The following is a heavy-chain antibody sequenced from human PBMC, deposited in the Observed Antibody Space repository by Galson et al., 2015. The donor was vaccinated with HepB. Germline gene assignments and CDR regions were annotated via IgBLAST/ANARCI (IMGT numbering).Heavy chain of an antibody. CDR3: QRDDIVVVPAAHYYYYGMDV. CDR1: GFTFSNAW. CDR2: IKSKPDGGTT. D-gene: IGHD2-2*01. Sequence: SLRLSCAASGFTFSNAWMSWVRQAPGKGLEWVGRIKSKPDGGTTDYAAPVKGRFTISRDDSKNTLYLQMNSLKTEDTAVYYCQRDDIVVVPAAHYYYYGMDVWGQGTTVTVSS. J-gene: IGHJ6*02. V-gene: IGHV3-15*01.